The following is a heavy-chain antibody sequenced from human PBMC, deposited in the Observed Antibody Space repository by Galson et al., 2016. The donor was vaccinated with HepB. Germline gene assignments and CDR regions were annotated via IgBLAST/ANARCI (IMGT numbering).Heavy chain of an antibody. D-gene: IGHD5-24*01. Sequence: PLSLTCSVSGGSITIGLYYWSWVRQPAGRGLEWIGRIYSSGKTNYNPSLKSRVAMLLDMSKNQFSLTLKSVTDADTAVYYCAREQRDGHNDDSFDIWGQGTMVTVSS. CDR3: AREQRDGHNDDSFDI. V-gene: IGHV4-61*02. CDR1: GGSITIGLYY. J-gene: IGHJ3*02. CDR2: IYSSGKT.